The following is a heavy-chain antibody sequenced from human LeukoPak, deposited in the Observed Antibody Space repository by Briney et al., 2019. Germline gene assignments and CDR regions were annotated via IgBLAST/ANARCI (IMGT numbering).Heavy chain of an antibody. J-gene: IGHJ4*02. CDR1: GFTFTSSA. CDR3: AAFVDYYDSSVGFDY. D-gene: IGHD3-22*01. V-gene: IGHV1-58*01. Sequence: SVKVSCKASGFTFTSSAVQWVRQARGQCLEWIGWIVVGSGNTNYAQKFQERVTITRDMSTSTAYMELSSLRSEDSAVYYCAAFVDYYDSSVGFDYWGQGTLVTVSS. CDR2: IVVGSGNT.